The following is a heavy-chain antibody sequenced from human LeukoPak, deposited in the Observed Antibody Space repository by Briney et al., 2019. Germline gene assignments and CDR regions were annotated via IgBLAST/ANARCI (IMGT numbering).Heavy chain of an antibody. CDR2: IIPNFGTA. D-gene: IGHD3-10*01. V-gene: IGHV1-69*05. J-gene: IGHJ3*02. Sequence: EPSVKLSCTASGGTVSSYAISWVRQAPGQGLELMGGIIPNFGTANYAKKFQGRVTIITDDSTNTDYMELLSLMTADDTADYCSRDSITMVRGVTVDAFDIWGQGTMVTVSS. CDR3: SRDSITMVRGVTVDAFDI. CDR1: GGTVSSYA.